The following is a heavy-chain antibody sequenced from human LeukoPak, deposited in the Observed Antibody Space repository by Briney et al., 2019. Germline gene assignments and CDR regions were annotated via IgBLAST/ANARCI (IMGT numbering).Heavy chain of an antibody. Sequence: SETLSLTCTVSGDSMTTSSYYWGWIRQPPGKGLEWIGSIFYSGSTHYNPSLKSRVTISVDTSKNKFSLKLSSVTAADTAIYYCARRGKDDYYYKGKGDYFDYWGQGTLVTVSS. CDR2: IFYSGST. CDR1: GDSMTTSSYY. D-gene: IGHD5-24*01. V-gene: IGHV4-39*01. CDR3: ARRGKDDYYYKGKGDYFDY. J-gene: IGHJ4*02.